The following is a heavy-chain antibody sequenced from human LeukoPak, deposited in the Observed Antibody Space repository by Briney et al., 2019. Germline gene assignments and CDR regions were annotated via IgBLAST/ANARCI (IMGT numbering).Heavy chain of an antibody. V-gene: IGHV4-59*01. Sequence: SETLSLTCALSGGPIIASYWSWIRQPPGKRLEWIGYTHYSGTGNYNPSLKSRVTISIDTSKNRFSLRLTSVTAADTAVYYCARVRFYDTTGYSTSYYLDYWGQGALVTVSS. CDR2: THYSGTG. D-gene: IGHD3-22*01. J-gene: IGHJ4*02. CDR1: GGPIIASY. CDR3: ARVRFYDTTGYSTSYYLDY.